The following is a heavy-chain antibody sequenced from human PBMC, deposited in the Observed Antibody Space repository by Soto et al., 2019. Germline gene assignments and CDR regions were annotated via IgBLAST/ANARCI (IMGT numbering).Heavy chain of an antibody. CDR1: GGSFSSYY. Sequence: QVQLQQWGAGLLKPSETLSLTCAVYGGSFSSYYWSWIRQPPGKGLEWIGVINHSGSTNYDPSLKSRVTISIDTSKNQVSRTLSSVTAADTAVYYCARGQPRFMEWLLLSEYFDPWGQGTLVTVSS. CDR2: INHSGST. J-gene: IGHJ5*02. CDR3: ARGQPRFMEWLLLSEYFDP. D-gene: IGHD3-3*01. V-gene: IGHV4-34*01.